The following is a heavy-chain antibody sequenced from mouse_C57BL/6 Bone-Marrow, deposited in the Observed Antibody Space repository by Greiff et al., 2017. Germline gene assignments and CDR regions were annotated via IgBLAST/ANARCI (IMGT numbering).Heavy chain of an antibody. D-gene: IGHD4-1*01. Sequence: EVQGVESGGGLVKPGGSLKLSCAASGFTFSSYTMSWVRQTPEKRLEWVANISGGGGNTYYPDSVKGRFTISRDNAKNTLYLQMSSLRSEDTALYYCAQLTGTFFDYWGQGTTLTVS. V-gene: IGHV5-9*01. J-gene: IGHJ2*01. CDR3: AQLTGTFFDY. CDR2: ISGGGGNT. CDR1: GFTFSSYT.